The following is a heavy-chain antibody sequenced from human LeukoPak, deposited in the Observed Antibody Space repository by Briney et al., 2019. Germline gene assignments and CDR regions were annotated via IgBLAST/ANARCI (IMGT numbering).Heavy chain of an antibody. J-gene: IGHJ4*02. CDR2: IYYSGST. V-gene: IGHV4-59*11. CDR1: GGSISSHY. Sequence: SETLSLTCTVSGGSISSHYWSWIRQPPGKGLEWIGYIYYSGSTNYNPSLKSRVTISEDTSKNQFSLKLSSVTAADTAVYYCARGFDGYLYYWGQGTLVTVSS. CDR3: ARGFDGYLYY. D-gene: IGHD3-22*01.